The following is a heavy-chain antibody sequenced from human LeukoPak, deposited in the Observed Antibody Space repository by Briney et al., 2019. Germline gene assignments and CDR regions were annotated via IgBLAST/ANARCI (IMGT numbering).Heavy chain of an antibody. D-gene: IGHD3-10*01. CDR3: AKGLVIYGSGNYPYYFDY. CDR1: GFTFSSYA. CDR2: ITGGGGTT. Sequence: GGSLRLSCAASGFTFSSYAMSWVRQAPGKGLEWVSAITGGGGTTYYADSVKGRFTISRDKSKRTLFLQMNSLRAEDTAVYFCAKGLVIYGSGNYPYYFDYWGQGTLVTVSS. J-gene: IGHJ4*02. V-gene: IGHV3-23*01.